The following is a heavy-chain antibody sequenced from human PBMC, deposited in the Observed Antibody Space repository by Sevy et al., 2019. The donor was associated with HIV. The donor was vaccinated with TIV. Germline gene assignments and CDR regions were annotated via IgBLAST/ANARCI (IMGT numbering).Heavy chain of an antibody. CDR1: GFTFSSYW. CDR3: ARVALLAYFDY. V-gene: IGHV3-7*01. Sequence: GGCLRLSCAASGFTFSSYWMSWVRQAPGKGLEWVDNIKQDGSEKYYVDSVKGRFTISRDNAKNSLYLQMNSLRAEDTAVYYCARVALLAYFDYWGQGTLVTVSS. D-gene: IGHD3-10*01. CDR2: IKQDGSEK. J-gene: IGHJ4*02.